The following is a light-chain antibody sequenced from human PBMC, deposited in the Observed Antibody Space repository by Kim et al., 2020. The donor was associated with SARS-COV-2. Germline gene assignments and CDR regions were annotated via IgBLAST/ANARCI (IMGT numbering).Light chain of an antibody. CDR3: QQRGDWPPT. V-gene: IGKV3-11*01. Sequence: EVVLTQSPATLSLSPGERATLSCRASQSVSSSLSWYQHRPGQAPRLLIYDTSNRATGIPARFSGSGSGTDFTLTISSLEPEDFALYYCQQRGDWPPTFGQGTKVDIK. CDR2: DTS. J-gene: IGKJ1*01. CDR1: QSVSSS.